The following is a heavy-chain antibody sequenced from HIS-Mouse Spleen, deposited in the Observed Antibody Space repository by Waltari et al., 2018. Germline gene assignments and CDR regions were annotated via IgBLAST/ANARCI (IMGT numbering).Heavy chain of an antibody. V-gene: IGHV3-30*18. CDR2: ISYDGSNK. CDR1: GFTFSSYG. J-gene: IGHJ4*02. D-gene: IGHD6-19*01. Sequence: QVQLVESGGGVVQPGRSLRLSCAASGFTFSSYGMHWVRQAPGKGLEWGAVISYDGSNKYYADSVKGRFTISRDNSKNTLYLQMNSLGAEDTAVYYCAKASSGWLDYWGQGTLVTVSS. CDR3: AKASSGWLDY.